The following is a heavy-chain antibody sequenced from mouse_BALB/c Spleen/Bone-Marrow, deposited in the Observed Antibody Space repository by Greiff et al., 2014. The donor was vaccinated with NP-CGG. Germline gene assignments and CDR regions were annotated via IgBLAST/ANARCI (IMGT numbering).Heavy chain of an antibody. J-gene: IGHJ3*01. Sequence: VQLQQSGAELVKPGASVKLSCTASGFNIKDTYMRWVKQRPEQGLEWIGRIDPANGNTKYDPKFQGKATITADTSSNTAYLQLSSLTSEDTAVYYCAGLRPRFEFAYWGQGTLVTVSA. CDR1: GFNIKDTY. CDR2: IDPANGNT. D-gene: IGHD2-4*01. CDR3: AGLRPRFEFAY. V-gene: IGHV14-3*02.